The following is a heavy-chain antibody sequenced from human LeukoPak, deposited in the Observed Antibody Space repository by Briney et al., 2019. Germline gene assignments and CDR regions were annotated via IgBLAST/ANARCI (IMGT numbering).Heavy chain of an antibody. Sequence: PGGSLRLSCAASGFTFSSDSMNWVRQAPGKGLEWVSSISSSSSYIYYADSVKGRFTISRDNAKNSLYLQMNSLRAEDTAVYYCARDPRNYDYVWGSLFPLYFDYWGQGTLVTVSS. CDR1: GFTFSSDS. D-gene: IGHD3-16*01. CDR2: ISSSSSYI. CDR3: ARDPRNYDYVWGSLFPLYFDY. J-gene: IGHJ4*02. V-gene: IGHV3-21*01.